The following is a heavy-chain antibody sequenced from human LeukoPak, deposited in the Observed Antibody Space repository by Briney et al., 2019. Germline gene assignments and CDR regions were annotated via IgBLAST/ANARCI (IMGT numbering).Heavy chain of an antibody. CDR1: GFTFSSYS. D-gene: IGHD6-19*01. CDR3: ARDIAVAGPHYY. J-gene: IGHJ4*02. Sequence: GGSLRLSCAASGFTFSSYSMNWVRQAPGKGLEWVSSISSSSSYIYYADSVKGRFTISRDNAKNSLYLQMNSLRAEDTAVYYCARDIAVAGPHYYWGQGTLVTVSS. V-gene: IGHV3-21*01. CDR2: ISSSSSYI.